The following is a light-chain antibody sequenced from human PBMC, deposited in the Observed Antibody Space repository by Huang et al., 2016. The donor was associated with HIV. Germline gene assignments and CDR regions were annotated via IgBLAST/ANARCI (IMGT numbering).Light chain of an antibody. CDR1: QGIDNY. Sequence: DIQMTQSPFAMSASVGDRVTITCRASQGIDNYLAWFQQRPGKVPKRLIYAASTLQNGVPSRFSGSGSGTEFTLTISNLQSEDFATYYCLQHDSYPFTFGGGTKVEI. CDR3: LQHDSYPFT. CDR2: AAS. J-gene: IGKJ4*01. V-gene: IGKV1-17*03.